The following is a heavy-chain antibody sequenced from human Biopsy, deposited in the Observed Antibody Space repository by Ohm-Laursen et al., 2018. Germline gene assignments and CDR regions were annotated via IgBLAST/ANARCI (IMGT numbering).Heavy chain of an antibody. D-gene: IGHD6-19*01. CDR1: EYTLTELP. Sequence: GASVKVSCKVSEYTLTELPMHWVRQAPGKGLEWMGMINPSGSTTSYPQIFQGRVTMTRDTSKSTVYMELSSLRSADTAVYFCARNTGWYGDLYYFDYWGQGTLVTVSS. CDR2: INPSGSTT. V-gene: IGHV1-46*01. CDR3: ARNTGWYGDLYYFDY. J-gene: IGHJ4*02.